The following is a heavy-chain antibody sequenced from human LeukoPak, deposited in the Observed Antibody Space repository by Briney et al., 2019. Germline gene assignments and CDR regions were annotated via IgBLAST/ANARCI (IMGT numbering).Heavy chain of an antibody. D-gene: IGHD3-22*01. J-gene: IGHJ4*02. CDR1: GGTFSSYA. CDR2: IIPILGIA. CDR3: ASSHYYDSSGYYPDY. Sequence: ASVKVSCKASGGTFSSYAISWVRQAPGQGLEWMGRIIPILGIANYAQKFQGRVTITADKSTSTAYMELSSLRSEDTAVYYCASSHYYDSSGYYPDYWGQGTLVTVSS. V-gene: IGHV1-69*04.